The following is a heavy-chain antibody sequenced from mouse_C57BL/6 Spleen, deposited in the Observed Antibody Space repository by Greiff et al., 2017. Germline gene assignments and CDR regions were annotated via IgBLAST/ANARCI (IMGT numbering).Heavy chain of an antibody. CDR2: FYPGSGNT. CDR1: GYTFTDYY. D-gene: IGHD1-1*02. Sequence: QVQLKESGAELVRPGASVKLSCKASGYTFTDYYIHWVKQRPGQGLEWIARFYPGSGNTYYNEKFKGKATLTAEKSSSTAYMQLSSLTSEDSAVYFCARYYHAMDYWGQGTSVTVSS. V-gene: IGHV1-76*01. CDR3: ARYYHAMDY. J-gene: IGHJ4*01.